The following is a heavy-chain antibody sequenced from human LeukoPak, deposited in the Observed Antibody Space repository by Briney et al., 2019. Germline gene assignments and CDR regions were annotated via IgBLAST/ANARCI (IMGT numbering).Heavy chain of an antibody. CDR2: ISGSGGST. D-gene: IGHD3-3*01. CDR1: GFTFSSYA. J-gene: IGHJ3*02. V-gene: IGHV3-23*01. Sequence: QAGGSLRLSCAASGFTFSSYAMSWVRQAPGKGLEWVSAISGSGGSTYYADSVKGRFTISRDNSKNTLYLQMNSLRAEDTAVYYCAKDTLYDFWSGYSLDAFDIWGQGTMVTVSS. CDR3: AKDTLYDFWSGYSLDAFDI.